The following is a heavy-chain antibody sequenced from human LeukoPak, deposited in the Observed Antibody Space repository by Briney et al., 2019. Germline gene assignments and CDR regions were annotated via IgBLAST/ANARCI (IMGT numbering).Heavy chain of an antibody. Sequence: SVKVSCKASGDTFSNCGISWVRHAPGQGIEWMGGIIPILRTPNYPQKFQGRVTITTVESTSTAYMELSSLGSDDTAVYYCARGCSDDFWSGYSSYFDHWGQGTLVTVSP. V-gene: IGHV1-69*05. D-gene: IGHD3-3*01. CDR1: GDTFSNCG. CDR3: ARGCSDDFWSGYSSYFDH. J-gene: IGHJ4*02. CDR2: IIPILRTP.